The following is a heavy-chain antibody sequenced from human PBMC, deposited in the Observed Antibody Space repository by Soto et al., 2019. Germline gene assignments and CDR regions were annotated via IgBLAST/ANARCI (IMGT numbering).Heavy chain of an antibody. D-gene: IGHD2-15*01. CDR1: GFTFSGSA. Sequence: EVQLVESGGGLVQPGGSLKLSCAASGFTFSGSAMHWVRQASGKGLEWVGRIRSKANSYATAYAASEQGRFTISRDDSKNTAYLQMNSLKTEDTAVYYCTRLVGQRCSGGSCYGNWFDPWGQGTLVTVSS. V-gene: IGHV3-73*01. CDR3: TRLVGQRCSGGSCYGNWFDP. J-gene: IGHJ5*02. CDR2: IRSKANSYAT.